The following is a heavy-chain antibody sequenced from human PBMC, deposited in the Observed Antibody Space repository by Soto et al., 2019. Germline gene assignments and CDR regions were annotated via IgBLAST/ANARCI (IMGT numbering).Heavy chain of an antibody. CDR3: AYGDYVGNWFDP. D-gene: IGHD4-17*01. CDR1: GFSVSTSGVG. Sequence: QITLKESGPTLVKPTQTLTLTCTFSGFSVSTSGVGVGWIRQPPGKALEWLALIYWDDDKRYSPSLKSKLTITKDTSKTQVVLTMTNMDPVDTATYYYAYGDYVGNWFDPWGQGTLVTVSS. V-gene: IGHV2-5*02. CDR2: IYWDDDK. J-gene: IGHJ5*02.